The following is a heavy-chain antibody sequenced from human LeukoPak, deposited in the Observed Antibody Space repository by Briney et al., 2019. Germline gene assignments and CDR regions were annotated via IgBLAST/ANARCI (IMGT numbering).Heavy chain of an antibody. V-gene: IGHV3-33*01. D-gene: IGHD2-2*01. J-gene: IGHJ4*02. CDR1: GFTFSSYG. Sequence: GGSLRLSCAASGFTFSSYGMHWVRQAPGQGLEWVSVIWNDGSNKYYVDSVKGRFTISRDNSKNTLYLQMNSLRTEDTAVYYCARDYCSSTSCLFDYWGQGTLVTVSS. CDR2: IWNDGSNK. CDR3: ARDYCSSTSCLFDY.